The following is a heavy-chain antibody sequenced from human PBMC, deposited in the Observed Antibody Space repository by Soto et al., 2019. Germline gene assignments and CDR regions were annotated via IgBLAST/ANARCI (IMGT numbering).Heavy chain of an antibody. CDR3: ARDRLFGSGSSAFDP. J-gene: IGHJ5*02. CDR1: GFTVSSNY. D-gene: IGHD3-10*01. V-gene: IGHV3-53*04. CDR2: IYSGGST. Sequence: GGSLRLSCAASGFTVSSNYMSWVRQAPGKGLEWVSVIYSGGSTYYADSVKGRFTISRHNSKNTLYLQMNSLRAEDTAVYYCARDRLFGSGSSAFDPWGQGTLVTVSS.